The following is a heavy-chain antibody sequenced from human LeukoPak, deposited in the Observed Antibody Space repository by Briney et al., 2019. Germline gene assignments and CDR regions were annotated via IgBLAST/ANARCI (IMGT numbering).Heavy chain of an antibody. CDR3: ARDGWFGDYNWFDP. CDR2: ISSASNTI. V-gene: IGHV3-48*01. J-gene: IGHJ5*02. CDR1: GFTFSSYS. Sequence: PGGCLRLSCAASGFTFSSYSMNWVRQAPGKGLEWISYISSASNTIYYADSVKGRFTISRDNAKNSVYLQMNSLRAEDTAMYYCARDGWFGDYNWFDPWGQGTLVTVSS. D-gene: IGHD3-10*01.